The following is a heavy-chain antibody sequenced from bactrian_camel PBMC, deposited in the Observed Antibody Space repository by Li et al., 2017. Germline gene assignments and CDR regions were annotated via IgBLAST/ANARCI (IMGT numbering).Heavy chain of an antibody. CDR3: AAGPLYGAGGSWYREWDRERWYDY. CDR2: ISSDGNT. J-gene: IGHJ4*01. Sequence: HVQLVESGGGSVQAGETLRLSCTASGFNFDDSDMAWYRQAPGSAGNERKLVSSISSDGNTFYADSVKGRFTISQDNAKNTVYLELNSLKTEDTAMYYCAAGPLYGAGGSWYREWDRERWYDYWGQGTQVTVS. V-gene: IGHV3S63*01. D-gene: IGHD6*01. CDR1: GFNFDDSD.